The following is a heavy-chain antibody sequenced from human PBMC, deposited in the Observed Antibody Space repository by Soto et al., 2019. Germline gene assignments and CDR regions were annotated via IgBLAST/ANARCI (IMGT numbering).Heavy chain of an antibody. CDR1: GDTFTTYD. V-gene: IGHV1-8*01. J-gene: IGHJ4*02. CDR2: INPNSGNI. D-gene: IGHD3-10*01. CDR3: ARGRPSGSYYLLDY. Sequence: ASVKVSCKASGDTFTTYDINWVRQATGHGLEWMGWINPNSGNIGYAQRFQGRVTMTRDTAIRTAYIEVSSLRSDDTAVYYCARGRPSGSYYLLDYWGQGTLVTV.